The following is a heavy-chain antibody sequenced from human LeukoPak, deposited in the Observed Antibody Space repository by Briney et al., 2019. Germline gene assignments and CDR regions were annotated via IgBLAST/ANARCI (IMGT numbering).Heavy chain of an antibody. V-gene: IGHV4-59*08. D-gene: IGHD3-22*01. Sequence: SETLSLTCTVSGGSISSYYWSWIRQPPGKGLEWIGYIYYSGSTIYNPSLKSRVTISVDTSKNQFSLKLTSVTAADTAVYYCARTNYYDSSGYYSLDYWGQGTLVTVSS. CDR2: IYYSGST. CDR1: GGSISSYY. J-gene: IGHJ4*02. CDR3: ARTNYYDSSGYYSLDY.